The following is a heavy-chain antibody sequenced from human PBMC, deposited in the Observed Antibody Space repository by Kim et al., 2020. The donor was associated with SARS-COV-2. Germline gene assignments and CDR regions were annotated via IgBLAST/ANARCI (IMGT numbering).Heavy chain of an antibody. CDR3: ASGGVAAGIFWFDP. V-gene: IGHV4-38-2*02. CDR1: GYSISSGYY. D-gene: IGHD6-13*01. J-gene: IGHJ5*02. Sequence: SETLSLICTVSGYSISSGYYWGWIRQPPGKGLEWIGSIYHSGSTYYNPSLKSRVTISVDTSKNQFSLKLSSVTAADTAVYYCASGGVAAGIFWFDPWGQGTLVTVSS. CDR2: IYHSGST.